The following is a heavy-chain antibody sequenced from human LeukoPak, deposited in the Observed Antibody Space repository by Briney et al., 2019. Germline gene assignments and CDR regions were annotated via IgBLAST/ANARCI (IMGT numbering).Heavy chain of an antibody. Sequence: PSETLSLTCAVHGGSFSAYYWSWIRQPPGKGLEWIGYIYYSGSTNYNPSLKSRVTISVDTSKNQFSLKLSSVTAADTAVYYCARDQGYCSGGSCYFGGTFDYWGQGTLVTVSS. D-gene: IGHD2-15*01. V-gene: IGHV4-59*01. CDR2: IYYSGST. CDR1: GGSFSAYY. CDR3: ARDQGYCSGGSCYFGGTFDY. J-gene: IGHJ4*02.